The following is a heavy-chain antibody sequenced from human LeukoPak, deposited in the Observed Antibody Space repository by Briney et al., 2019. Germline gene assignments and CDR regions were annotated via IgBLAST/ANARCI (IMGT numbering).Heavy chain of an antibody. J-gene: IGHJ4*02. CDR2: VGGSGTDT. CDR3: ARGNEYYFDSRGNYSPYLDY. D-gene: IGHD3-22*01. CDR1: GFAFNNYA. V-gene: IGHV3-23*01. Sequence: GGSLRLSCAASGFAFNNYAMTWVRQAPGKGLQWVSTVGGSGTDTHYADSVKGRFIVSRDNSNNTLFLQMNSLTADDTAVYYCARGNEYYFDSRGNYSPYLDYWGQGTLVTVSS.